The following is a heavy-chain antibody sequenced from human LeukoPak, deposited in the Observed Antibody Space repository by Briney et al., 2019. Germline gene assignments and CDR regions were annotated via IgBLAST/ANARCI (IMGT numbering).Heavy chain of an antibody. CDR2: ISAYNGNT. Sequence: APVKVSCKASGYTFTSYGISWVRQAPGQGLEWMGWISAYNGNTNYAQKLQGRVTMTTDTSTSTAYMELRSLRSDDTAVYYCARGGRYCSSTSCQVWGQGTMVTVSS. CDR1: GYTFTSYG. V-gene: IGHV1-18*01. D-gene: IGHD2-2*01. J-gene: IGHJ3*01. CDR3: ARGGRYCSSTSCQV.